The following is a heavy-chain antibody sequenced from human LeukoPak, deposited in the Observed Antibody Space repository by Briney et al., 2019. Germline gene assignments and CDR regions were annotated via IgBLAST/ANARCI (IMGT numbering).Heavy chain of an antibody. V-gene: IGHV4-59*01. CDR2: IYYSGST. CDR3: ARDKRGSESYHDACDI. J-gene: IGHJ3*02. Sequence: PSETLSLTCTVSGGSISGYSWSWIRQPPGKGLEWIGYIYYSGSTNYTPSLKSRVTISVDTFKNQFSLKLSSVTAAVTAMYYCARDKRGSESYHDACDIWGQGTMVTVSS. CDR1: GGSISGYS. D-gene: IGHD1-26*01.